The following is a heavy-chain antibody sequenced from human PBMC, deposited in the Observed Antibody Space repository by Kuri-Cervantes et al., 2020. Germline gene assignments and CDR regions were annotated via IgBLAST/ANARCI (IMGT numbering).Heavy chain of an antibody. V-gene: IGHV4-4*07. Sequence: SETLSLTCTVSGGSTSNYYWNWIRQPAGKGLEWIGRIYASGATNYNPSLKSRVTISLDKSKNQFSLKLNSVTAADTAVYYCARDEGPDTARKDYYYMDVWGKGTTVTVSS. CDR3: ARDEGPDTARKDYYYMDV. CDR1: GGSTSNYY. D-gene: IGHD5-18*01. CDR2: IYASGAT. J-gene: IGHJ6*03.